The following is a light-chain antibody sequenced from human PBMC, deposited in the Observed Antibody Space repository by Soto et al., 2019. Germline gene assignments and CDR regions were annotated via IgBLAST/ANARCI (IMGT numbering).Light chain of an antibody. CDR2: GAS. V-gene: IGKV3-20*01. J-gene: IGKJ3*01. CDR1: QSFSSSY. Sequence: EIVLTQSPGTLSLSPGERATLSCRASQSFSSSYLAWYQQKPGQAPRLLIYGASSRATGIPDRFSGSGSGTDFTLTITRLEPEDFAVYYCQQLGSSPCTFGPGTKVDIK. CDR3: QQLGSSPCT.